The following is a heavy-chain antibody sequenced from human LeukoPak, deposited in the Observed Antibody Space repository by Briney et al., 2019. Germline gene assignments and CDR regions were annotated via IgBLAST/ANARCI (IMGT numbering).Heavy chain of an antibody. CDR2: IIPILGIA. D-gene: IGHD3-22*01. Sequence: AASVKVSCKASGGTFSSYAISWVRQAPGQGLEWMGRIIPILGIANYAQKFQGRVTITADKSTSTAYMELSSLRSEDTAVYYCARIPYYYDSSGSHDAFDIWGQGTMVTVSS. J-gene: IGHJ3*02. CDR3: ARIPYYYDSSGSHDAFDI. V-gene: IGHV1-69*04. CDR1: GGTFSSYA.